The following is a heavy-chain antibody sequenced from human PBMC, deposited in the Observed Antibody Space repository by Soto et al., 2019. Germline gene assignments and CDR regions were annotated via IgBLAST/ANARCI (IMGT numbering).Heavy chain of an antibody. CDR2: IHSSGTF. J-gene: IGHJ6*02. CDR3: ARDNKVSKGYGMDV. V-gene: IGHV4-4*07. Sequence: QVQLQESGPGLVKPSETLSLTCTVSNGSISGSYWSWVRQPAGKRLEWIGRIHSSGTFNYNPSLTSRVTVSVDTSKKQVSLKLSSVTAADTAVYFCARDNKVSKGYGMDVWGQGTTVTVSS. CDR1: NGSISGSY.